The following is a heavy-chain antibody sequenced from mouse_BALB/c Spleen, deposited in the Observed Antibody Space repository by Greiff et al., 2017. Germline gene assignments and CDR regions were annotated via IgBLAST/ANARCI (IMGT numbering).Heavy chain of an antibody. CDR2: IWSGGST. CDR3: ARKGDYGNPFAY. J-gene: IGHJ3*01. CDR1: GFSLTSYG. V-gene: IGHV2-2*02. Sequence: VMLVESGPGLVQPSQSLSITCTVSGFSLTSYGVHWVRQSPGKGLEWLGVIWSGGSTDYNAAFISRLSISKDNSKSQVFFKMNSLQANDTAIYYCARKGDYGNPFAYWGQGTLVTVSA. D-gene: IGHD2-1*01.